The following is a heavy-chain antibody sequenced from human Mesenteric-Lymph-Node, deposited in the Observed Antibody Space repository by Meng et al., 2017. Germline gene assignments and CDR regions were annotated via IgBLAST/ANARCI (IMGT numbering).Heavy chain of an antibody. CDR3: ASPLGILGIVDL. Sequence: QPQLQESGPGLVKPSETLSLTGTGSGGSISSSSYYWGWIRQPPGKGLEWIGSIYYSGSTYYNPSLKSRVTISVDTSKNQFSLKLSSVTAADTAVYYCASPLGILGIVDLWGRGTLVTVSS. J-gene: IGHJ2*01. V-gene: IGHV4-39*01. CDR2: IYYSGST. CDR1: GGSISSSSYY. D-gene: IGHD7-27*01.